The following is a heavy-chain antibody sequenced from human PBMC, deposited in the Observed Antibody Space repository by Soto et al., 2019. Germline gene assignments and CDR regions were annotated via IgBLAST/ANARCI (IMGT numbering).Heavy chain of an antibody. V-gene: IGHV3-30*04. CDR3: ARRQDFGGPHYYYGMDV. J-gene: IGHJ6*02. CDR2: ISYDGSNK. D-gene: IGHD3-3*01. CDR1: GFIINNYA. Sequence: QVQLVESGGGVVQPGRSLRVSCAASGFIINNYAMHWVRQTPGKGLECMAVISYDGSNKHYADSVKGRFTISRDNSKNPLYLQMNNLRPADSAVYYCARRQDFGGPHYYYGMDVWGQGTTVTVS.